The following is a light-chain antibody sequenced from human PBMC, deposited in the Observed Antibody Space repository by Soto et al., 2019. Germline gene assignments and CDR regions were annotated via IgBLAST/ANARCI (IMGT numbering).Light chain of an antibody. J-gene: IGLJ3*02. CDR2: EVA. CDR3: CSFAGGTTFWL. CDR1: SSDIGGYDV. Sequence: QSVLTQPASVSGSPGQTITISCTGTSSDIGGYDVVSWYRQHPGKAPKLLIYEVAKRPSGVSNRFSGSKSGSTASLTVSGLQAEDEADYHCCSFAGGTTFWLFGGGTKLTVL. V-gene: IGLV2-23*02.